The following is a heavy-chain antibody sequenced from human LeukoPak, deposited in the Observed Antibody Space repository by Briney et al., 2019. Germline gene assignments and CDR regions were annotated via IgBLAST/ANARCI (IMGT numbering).Heavy chain of an antibody. CDR2: IRSKANSYAT. CDR3: TRLPTRSIVGAYDAFDI. D-gene: IGHD1-26*01. CDR1: GFTFSGSA. Sequence: GGSLRLSCAASGFTFSGSAMHWVRQASGKGLEWVGRIRSKANSYATAYAASVKGRFTISRGDSKNTAYLQMNSLKTEDTAVYYCTRLPTRSIVGAYDAFDIWGQGTMVTVSS. J-gene: IGHJ3*02. V-gene: IGHV3-73*01.